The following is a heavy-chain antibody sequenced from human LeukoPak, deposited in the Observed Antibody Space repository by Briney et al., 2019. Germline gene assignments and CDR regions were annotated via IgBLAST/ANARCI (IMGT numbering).Heavy chain of an antibody. CDR1: GYTFTSYA. CDR2: INAGNGNT. Sequence: ASVKVSCKASGYTFTSYAMHWVRQAPGQRLEWMGWINAGNGNTKYSQEFQGRVTITRDTSASTAYMELSSLRSEDMAVYYCARAGVPGPSSSYSSGWHPFDYWGQGTLVTVSS. D-gene: IGHD6-19*01. CDR3: ARAGVPGPSSSYSSGWHPFDY. V-gene: IGHV1-3*03. J-gene: IGHJ4*02.